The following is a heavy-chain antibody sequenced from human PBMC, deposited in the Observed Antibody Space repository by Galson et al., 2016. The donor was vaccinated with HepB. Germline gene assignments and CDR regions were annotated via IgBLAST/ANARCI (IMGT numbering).Heavy chain of an antibody. CDR2: ISGSAVYT. D-gene: IGHD4/OR15-4a*01. CDR3: AKNRYDYGPLGD. Sequence: SLRLSCAASGFTFNNYGMSWVRQAPGKGLEWVSSISGSAVYTNYADSVKGRFTISRDNSETTLHLQMDSLRAEDTAGYYCAKNRYDYGPLGDWGQGTLVTVSS. J-gene: IGHJ4*02. V-gene: IGHV3-23*01. CDR1: GFTFNNYG.